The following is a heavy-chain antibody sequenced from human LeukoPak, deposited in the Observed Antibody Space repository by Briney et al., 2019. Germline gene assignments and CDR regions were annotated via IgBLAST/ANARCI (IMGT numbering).Heavy chain of an antibody. V-gene: IGHV3-15*01. CDR3: TTDNGFWSGYVTGD. CDR2: IKSKTDGGTT. J-gene: IGHJ4*02. Sequence: GGSLRLSCAASGFTFSNAWMSWVRQAPGKGLEWVGRIKSKTDGGTTDYAAPVKGRFTILRDDSKNTLYLQMNSLKTEDTAVYYCTTDNGFWSGYVTGDWGQGTLVTVSS. CDR1: GFTFSNAW. D-gene: IGHD3-3*01.